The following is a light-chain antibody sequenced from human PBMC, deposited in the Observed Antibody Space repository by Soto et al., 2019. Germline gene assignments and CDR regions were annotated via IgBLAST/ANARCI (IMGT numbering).Light chain of an antibody. Sequence: DIQMTQSPSSLSASVGDRVTITCRATQDISNSLAWYQQKPGKVPNLLIYAASTLQSGVPSRFSGSGSGTDFTLPISSLQPEDVSTDYCQKYNSAPPWTFGQGTKVEI. CDR3: QKYNSAPPWT. J-gene: IGKJ1*01. CDR1: QDISNS. V-gene: IGKV1-27*01. CDR2: AAS.